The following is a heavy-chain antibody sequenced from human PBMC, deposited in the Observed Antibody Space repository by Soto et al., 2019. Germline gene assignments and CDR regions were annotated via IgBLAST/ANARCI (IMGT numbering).Heavy chain of an antibody. D-gene: IGHD2-2*01. CDR1: GFTFSEYS. J-gene: IGHJ3*02. Sequence: EVQVVESGGGLVKPGGSLRLSCAASGFTFSEYSFLWVRQAPGKGLEWLSFIANGDNHIFYSDSVKGRFTISRENAKNSVYLQLNSLRADDSAVYYCARGHGHCTDACNRGAFDIWGQGTMVTVSS. CDR2: IANGDNHI. V-gene: IGHV3-21*01. CDR3: ARGHGHCTDACNRGAFDI.